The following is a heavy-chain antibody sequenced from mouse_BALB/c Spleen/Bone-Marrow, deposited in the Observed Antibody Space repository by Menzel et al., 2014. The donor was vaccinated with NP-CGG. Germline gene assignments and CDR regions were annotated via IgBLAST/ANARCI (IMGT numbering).Heavy chain of an antibody. D-gene: IGHD2-2*01. Sequence: QVQLQQSGAELVRPGASVKLSCKTSGYIFTSYWIHWVKQRPGQGLEWIARIYPGSGSTYYNEKFEGKATLTADKSSSTAYKQLSSLKSEDSAVYFCASGVTTGWFVYWGQGTLVTVSA. CDR3: ASGVTTGWFVY. CDR2: IYPGSGST. CDR1: GYIFTSYW. V-gene: IGHV1-76*01. J-gene: IGHJ3*01.